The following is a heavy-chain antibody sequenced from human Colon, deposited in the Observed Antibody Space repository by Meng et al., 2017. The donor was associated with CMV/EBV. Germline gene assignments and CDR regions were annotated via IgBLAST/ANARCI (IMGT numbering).Heavy chain of an antibody. D-gene: IGHD3-16*01. CDR3: ARLRLRLNYLDY. CDR2: INPIGGST. Sequence: ASVKVSCKASGYTFTSYHLHWVRQAPGQGLEWMGMINPIGGSTTYAPKFEGRLTMTRDTSTTTVYLDLNSLTSEDTAVYFCARLRLRLNYLDYWGQGTLVTVSS. V-gene: IGHV1-46*01. CDR1: GYTFTSYH. J-gene: IGHJ4*02.